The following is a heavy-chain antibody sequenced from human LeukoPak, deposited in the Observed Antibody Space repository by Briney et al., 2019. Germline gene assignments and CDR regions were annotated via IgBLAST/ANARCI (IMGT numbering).Heavy chain of an antibody. J-gene: IGHJ4*02. CDR3: AKLTLLGYCSGGSCYDRRVFDY. CDR2: ISDSGGST. V-gene: IGHV3-23*01. Sequence: GGSLRLSCAASGFTVSSNYMTWVRQAPGKGLEWVSTISDSGGSTHYADSVKGRFTISRDNSKNTLYLQMNSLRAEDTAVYYCAKLTLLGYCSGGSCYDRRVFDYWGQGTLVTVSS. D-gene: IGHD2-15*01. CDR1: GFTVSSNY.